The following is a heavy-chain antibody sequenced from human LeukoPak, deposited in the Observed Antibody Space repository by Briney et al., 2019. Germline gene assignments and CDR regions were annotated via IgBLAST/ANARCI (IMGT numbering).Heavy chain of an antibody. V-gene: IGHV4-34*01. J-gene: IGHJ4*02. CDR3: ARGGAAAHGY. Sequence: PSETLSLTCAVYGGSFSGYYWSWSRQPPGKGLEWIGEINHSVSTNYNPSLKSRVTISVDTSKNQFSLKLSSVTAAATAVYYCARGGAAAHGYWGQGNLVTASS. CDR2: INHSVST. D-gene: IGHD6-13*01. CDR1: GGSFSGYY.